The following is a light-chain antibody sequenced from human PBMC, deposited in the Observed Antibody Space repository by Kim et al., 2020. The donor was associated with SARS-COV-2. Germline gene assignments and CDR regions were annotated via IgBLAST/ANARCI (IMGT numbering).Light chain of an antibody. V-gene: IGLV2-14*03. Sequence: QSALTQPASVSESPGQSITISCTGTSSDIGRYNYVSWYQQHPDKAPKVIILDVNNRPSGVSNRFSGSKSGNTASLTISGLQPEDEADYYCSSYTTGNTLVFGGGTKVTVL. CDR1: SSDIGRYNY. CDR2: DVN. CDR3: SSYTTGNTLV. J-gene: IGLJ2*01.